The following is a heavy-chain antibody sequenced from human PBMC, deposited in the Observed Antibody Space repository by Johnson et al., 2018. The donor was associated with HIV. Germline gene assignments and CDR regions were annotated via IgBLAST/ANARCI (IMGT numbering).Heavy chain of an antibody. D-gene: IGHD6-13*01. CDR1: GFTFSSYG. Sequence: QVQLVESGGGVVQPGRSLRLSCAASGFTFSSYGMHWVRQAPGKGLEWVAVIWYDGSNKYYADSVKGRFTISRDNSKNTLYLQMNSLRAEDTAVYYCAKGDSSSWDVAFDIWGQGTMVTVSS. J-gene: IGHJ3*02. CDR2: IWYDGSNK. CDR3: AKGDSSSWDVAFDI. V-gene: IGHV3-33*06.